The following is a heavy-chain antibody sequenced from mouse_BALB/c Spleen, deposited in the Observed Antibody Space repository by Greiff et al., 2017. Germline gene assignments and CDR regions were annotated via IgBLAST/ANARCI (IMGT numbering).Heavy chain of an antibody. Sequence: EVHLVESGGGLVKPGGSLKLSCAASGFTFSSYAMSWVRQTPEKRLEWVASISSGGSTYYPDSVKGRFTISRDNARNILYLQMSSLRSEDTAMYYCARGDDYDEFAYWGQGTLVTVSA. J-gene: IGHJ3*01. CDR3: ARGDDYDEFAY. V-gene: IGHV5-6-5*01. CDR1: GFTFSSYA. CDR2: ISSGGST. D-gene: IGHD2-4*01.